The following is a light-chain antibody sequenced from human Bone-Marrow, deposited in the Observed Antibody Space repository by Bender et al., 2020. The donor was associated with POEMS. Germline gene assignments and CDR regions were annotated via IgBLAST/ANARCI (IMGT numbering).Light chain of an antibody. CDR1: GSDIGGYNY. CDR3: SSYTSTTSFV. Sequence: QSALTQPASVAGSPGQSITISCTGTGSDIGGYNYVSWYQQHAGKGPKLIIYDVTNRPSGISNRFSGSKSGNTASLTISGLQTEDEAEYFCSSYTSTTSFVFGTGTKLTVL. V-gene: IGLV2-14*03. J-gene: IGLJ1*01. CDR2: DVT.